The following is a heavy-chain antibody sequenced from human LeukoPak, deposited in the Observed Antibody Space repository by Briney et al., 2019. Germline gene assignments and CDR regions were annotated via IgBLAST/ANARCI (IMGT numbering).Heavy chain of an antibody. D-gene: IGHD5-18*01. CDR1: RGTFSSYA. J-gene: IGHJ4*02. Sequence: SVKVSCKASRGTFSSYAISWVRQAPGQGLEWMGGIIPIFGTANYAQKFQGRVTITADKSTSTAYMELSSLRSEDTAVYYCARQPIQLWFYFDYWGQGTLVTVSS. CDR3: ARQPIQLWFYFDY. V-gene: IGHV1-69*06. CDR2: IIPIFGTA.